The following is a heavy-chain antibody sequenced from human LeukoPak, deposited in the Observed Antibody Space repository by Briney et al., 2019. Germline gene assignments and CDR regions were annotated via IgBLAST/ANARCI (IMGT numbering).Heavy chain of an antibody. CDR3: ARTHSSGYYHFDY. Sequence: SETLSLTCTVSGGSISNYYWSWIRQHPGKGLEWIGYIYYSGSTYYNPSLKSRVTISVDTSKNQFSLKLSSVTAADTAVYYCARTHSSGYYHFDYWGQGTLVTVSS. CDR1: GGSISNYY. CDR2: IYYSGST. D-gene: IGHD3-22*01. V-gene: IGHV4-59*06. J-gene: IGHJ4*02.